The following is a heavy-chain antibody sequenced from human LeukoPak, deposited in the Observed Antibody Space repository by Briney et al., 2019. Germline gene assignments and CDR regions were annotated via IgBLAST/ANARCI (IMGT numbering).Heavy chain of an antibody. CDR2: IYYSGST. J-gene: IGHJ2*01. CDR1: GGSISSSSYY. V-gene: IGHV4-39*07. CDR3: ARYYDSSGYNYWYFDL. D-gene: IGHD3-22*01. Sequence: LETLSLTCTVSGGSISSSSYYWGWIRQPPGKGLEWIGSIYYSGSTYYNPSLKSRVTISVDTSKNQFSLKLSSVTAADTAVYYCARYYDSSGYNYWYFDLWGRGTLVTVSS.